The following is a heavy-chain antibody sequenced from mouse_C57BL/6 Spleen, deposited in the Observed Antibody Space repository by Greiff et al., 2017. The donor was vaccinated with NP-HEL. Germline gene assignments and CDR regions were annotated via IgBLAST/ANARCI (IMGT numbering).Heavy chain of an antibody. D-gene: IGHD1-1*01. J-gene: IGHJ3*01. Sequence: QVQLQQPGAELVMPGASVKLSCKASGYTFTSYWMHWVKQRPGQGLEWIGEIDPSDSYTNYNQKFKGKSTLTVDKSSSTAYMQLSSLTSEDSAVYYCARYPLNYGSYFAYWGQGTLVTVSA. CDR2: IDPSDSYT. V-gene: IGHV1-69*01. CDR1: GYTFTSYW. CDR3: ARYPLNYGSYFAY.